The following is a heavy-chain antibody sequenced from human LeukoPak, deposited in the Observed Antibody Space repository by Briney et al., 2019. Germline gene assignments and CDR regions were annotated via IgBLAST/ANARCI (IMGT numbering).Heavy chain of an antibody. CDR2: IYYSGST. V-gene: IGHV4-59*12. CDR3: ARGSTGDKSNN. D-gene: IGHD7-27*01. CDR1: GGSISSYY. J-gene: IGHJ4*02. Sequence: SETLSLTCTVSGGSISSYYWSWIRQPPGKGLEWIGYIYYSGSTNYNPSLKSRLTISLDTSENQFSLKLSSVTAADTAVYYCARGSTGDKSNNWGQGTLVTVSS.